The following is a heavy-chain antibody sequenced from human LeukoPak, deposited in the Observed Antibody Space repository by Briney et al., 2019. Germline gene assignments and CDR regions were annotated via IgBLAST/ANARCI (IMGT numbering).Heavy chain of an antibody. CDR3: ASLLAGGSYGDAFDI. D-gene: IGHD1-26*01. CDR1: GFTFSSYS. J-gene: IGHJ3*02. Sequence: AGSLRLSCAASGFTFSSYSMNWVRQAPGKGLEWVSSISSSSSYIYYADSVKGRFTISRDNDKNSLYLQMNSLRAEDTAVYYCASLLAGGSYGDAFDIWGQGTMVTVSS. V-gene: IGHV3-21*01. CDR2: ISSSSSYI.